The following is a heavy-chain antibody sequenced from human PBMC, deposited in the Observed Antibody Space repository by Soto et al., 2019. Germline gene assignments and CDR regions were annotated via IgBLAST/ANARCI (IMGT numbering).Heavy chain of an antibody. D-gene: IGHD1-20*01. CDR3: ASWYTGIIDSDRAGIVY. CDR2: ISSTGTFI. J-gene: IGHJ4*02. Sequence: EVQLVESGGGLVKPGGSLRLSCAASGFAFSSYSMNWVRQAPGKGLEWVSSISSTGTFIYYGDSVKGRFTVSRDNAQSSLYLQMSSLRAEDSAMYSCASWYTGIIDSDRAGIVYWGQGTLVTVSS. V-gene: IGHV3-21*04. CDR1: GFAFSSYS.